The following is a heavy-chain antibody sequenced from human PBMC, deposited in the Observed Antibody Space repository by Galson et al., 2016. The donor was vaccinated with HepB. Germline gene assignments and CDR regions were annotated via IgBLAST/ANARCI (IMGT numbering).Heavy chain of an antibody. CDR3: TRDQPRSAVAGEFDS. CDR2: INPSGGTT. D-gene: IGHD6-19*01. CDR1: GYTFTSYY. J-gene: IGHJ4*02. Sequence: SVKVSCKASGYTFTSYYIHWVRQAPGQGLEWMGIINPSGGTTSHAQKFQGRVTMTWDTSTSTVYMELSSLRSEDTAVYYCTRDQPRSAVAGEFDSWGQGTLVTVSS. V-gene: IGHV1-46*01.